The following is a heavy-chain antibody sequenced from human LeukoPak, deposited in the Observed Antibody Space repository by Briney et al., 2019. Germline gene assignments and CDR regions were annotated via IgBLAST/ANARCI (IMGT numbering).Heavy chain of an antibody. CDR2: VFDSGST. Sequence: SETLSVTCTVSGGSISNYWWCWIRQPPGKGLEWIGYVFDSGSTNYNPSLKSRVTISVDTSKQQFSLKLSSVTAADTAVYYCARGYSSSWNYFDYWGQGTLVTVSS. J-gene: IGHJ4*02. D-gene: IGHD6-13*01. CDR1: GGSISNYW. V-gene: IGHV4-59*01. CDR3: ARGYSSSWNYFDY.